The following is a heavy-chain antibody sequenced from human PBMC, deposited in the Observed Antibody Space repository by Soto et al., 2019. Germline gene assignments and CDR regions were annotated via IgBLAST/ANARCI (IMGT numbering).Heavy chain of an antibody. D-gene: IGHD6-19*01. J-gene: IGHJ4*02. CDR3: ASTGVIAVAGTDYFDY. Sequence: PGGSLILSCAASGFTFSDFWLHWVRQAPGKGLVWVARINNDGSDTSYADSVKGRFTMSRDNAKNMVYLQMNSLRAEDTAVYYCASTGVIAVAGTDYFDYWGQGTLVTVSS. V-gene: IGHV3-74*01. CDR2: INNDGSDT. CDR1: GFTFSDFW.